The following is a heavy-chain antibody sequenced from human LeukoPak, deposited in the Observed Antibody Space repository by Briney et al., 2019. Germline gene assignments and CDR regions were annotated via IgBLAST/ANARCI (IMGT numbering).Heavy chain of an antibody. Sequence: PSETLSLTCAVYGGSFSGYYWSWIRQPPGKGLEWIGETNHSGSTNYNPSLKSRVTISVDTSKNQFFLKPSSVTAADTAVYYCAREIVVTATTRPFDYWGQGTLVTVSS. CDR3: AREIVVTATTRPFDY. V-gene: IGHV4-34*01. J-gene: IGHJ4*02. CDR2: TNHSGST. D-gene: IGHD2-21*02. CDR1: GGSFSGYY.